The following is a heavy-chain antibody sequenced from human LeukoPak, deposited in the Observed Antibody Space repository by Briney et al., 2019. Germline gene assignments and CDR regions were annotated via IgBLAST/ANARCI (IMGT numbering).Heavy chain of an antibody. J-gene: IGHJ4*02. CDR1: GFTFSNAW. Sequence: GGSLRLSCAVSGFTFSNAWMSWVRQAPGKGLEWVGRIKNKVDGGTTDYAAPVKGRFTISRADSENTLYLQMDSLRIEDTAVYFCTTRPNPRDGPSDFWGQGTLVTVSS. V-gene: IGHV3-15*01. CDR3: TTRPNPRDGPSDF. CDR2: IKNKVDGGTT.